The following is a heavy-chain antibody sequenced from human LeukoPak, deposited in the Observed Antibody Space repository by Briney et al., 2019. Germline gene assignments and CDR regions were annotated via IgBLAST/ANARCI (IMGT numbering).Heavy chain of an antibody. CDR1: GYTLTSYY. D-gene: IGHD2-2*01. CDR2: IDPSGGST. J-gene: IGHJ5*02. V-gene: IGHV1-46*01. CDR3: AAAYQLPPPGNWFDP. Sequence: ASVKVSCKASGYTLTSYYMHWVRQAPGQGLEWMGIIDPSGGSTSYAQKFQGRVTMTRDTSTSTVYMELSSLRSEDTAVYYCAAAYQLPPPGNWFDPWGQGTLATVSS.